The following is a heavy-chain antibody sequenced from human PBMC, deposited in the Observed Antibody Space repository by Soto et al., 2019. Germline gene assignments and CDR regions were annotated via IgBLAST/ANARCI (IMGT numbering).Heavy chain of an antibody. D-gene: IGHD5-18*01. V-gene: IGHV3-53*01. Sequence: LSLTCAASGFTVSSNYMSWVRQAPGKGLEWVSVIYSGGSTYYADSVKGRFTISRDNSKNTLYLQMNSLRAEDTAVYYCARVDTAMVTDYYYYYMDVWGKGTTVTVSS. J-gene: IGHJ6*03. CDR2: IYSGGST. CDR3: ARVDTAMVTDYYYYYMDV. CDR1: GFTVSSNY.